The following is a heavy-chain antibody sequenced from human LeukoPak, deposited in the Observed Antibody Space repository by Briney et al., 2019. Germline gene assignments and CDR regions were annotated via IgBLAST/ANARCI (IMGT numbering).Heavy chain of an antibody. CDR2: INHGGGT. D-gene: IGHD4-17*01. CDR1: GGSFSDYY. CDR3: ARGEDGTGDYRPTYFDS. V-gene: IGHV4-34*01. Sequence: SETLSLTCAVYGGSFSDYYWNWIRQPPGKGLEWIGGINHGGGTNYNPSFKRRATISVDTSKKQFSLNLSSVTVADTAVYYCARGEDGTGDYRPTYFDSWGQGTLVTVSS. J-gene: IGHJ4*02.